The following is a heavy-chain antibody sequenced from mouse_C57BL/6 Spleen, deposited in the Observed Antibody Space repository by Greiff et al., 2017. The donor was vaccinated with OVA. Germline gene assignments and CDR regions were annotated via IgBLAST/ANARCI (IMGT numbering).Heavy chain of an antibody. V-gene: IGHV1-64*01. D-gene: IGHD2-3*01. J-gene: IGHJ3*01. Sequence: QVQLQQPGAELVKPGASVKLSCKASGYTFTSYWMHWVKQRPGQGLEWIGMIHPNSGSTNYNEKFKSKATLTVDKSSSTAYMQLSSLTSEDSAVYYCAREEMVTRFAYWGQGTLVTVSA. CDR2: IHPNSGST. CDR3: AREEMVTRFAY. CDR1: GYTFTSYW.